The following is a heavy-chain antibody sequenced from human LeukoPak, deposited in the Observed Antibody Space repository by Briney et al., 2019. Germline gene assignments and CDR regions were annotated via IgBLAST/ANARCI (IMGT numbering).Heavy chain of an antibody. Sequence: ASVKVSCKASGYTLTDYYMHWVRQAPGQGLEWMGRINPNSGGTNYAQKLQGRVTMTTDTSTSTAYMELRSLSSDDTAVYYCARVFEYSSSDWGQGTLVTVSS. J-gene: IGHJ4*02. CDR2: INPNSGGT. D-gene: IGHD6-6*01. CDR1: GYTLTDYY. V-gene: IGHV1-2*06. CDR3: ARVFEYSSSD.